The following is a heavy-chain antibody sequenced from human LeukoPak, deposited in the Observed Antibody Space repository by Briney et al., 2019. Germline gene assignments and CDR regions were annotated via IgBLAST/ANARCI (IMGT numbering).Heavy chain of an antibody. V-gene: IGHV3-30*02. CDR2: IRYDGSNK. CDR3: ARAKQQPQLGY. Sequence: GGSLRLSCAASGFTFSSYGMHWVRQAPGKGLDWEAFIRYDGSNKYYAHSVKGRFTISRDNSKNTLYLQMNSLRAEDTAVYYCARAKQQPQLGYWGQGTLVTVSS. J-gene: IGHJ4*02. D-gene: IGHD6-13*01. CDR1: GFTFSSYG.